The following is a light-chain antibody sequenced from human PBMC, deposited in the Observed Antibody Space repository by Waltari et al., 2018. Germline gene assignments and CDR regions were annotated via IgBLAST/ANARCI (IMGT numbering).Light chain of an antibody. Sequence: QSPLTQPASVSGSPGQSITISCPGTSSDLGFYKLFSWYQQYPGKAPKVMIYEVTKRPSGVSNRFSGSKSGNTASLTISGLQAEDEADYYCFSYAGTSSGVFGTGTKVTVL. CDR3: FSYAGTSSGV. CDR1: SSDLGFYKL. J-gene: IGLJ1*01. CDR2: EVT. V-gene: IGLV2-23*02.